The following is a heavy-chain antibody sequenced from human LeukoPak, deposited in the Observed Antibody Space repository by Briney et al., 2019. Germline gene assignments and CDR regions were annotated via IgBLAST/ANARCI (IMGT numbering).Heavy chain of an antibody. CDR2: IYPGDSDT. CDR1: GYRFTSYW. CDR3: ARQRYGDYVEVDY. D-gene: IGHD4-17*01. J-gene: IGHJ4*02. Sequence: GESLKISCKGSGYRFTSYWIGWVRPMPGKGLEWMGIIYPGDSDTRYSPSFQGQVTISADKSISTAYLQWSSLKASDTAMYYCARQRYGDYVEVDYWGQGTLVTVSS. V-gene: IGHV5-51*01.